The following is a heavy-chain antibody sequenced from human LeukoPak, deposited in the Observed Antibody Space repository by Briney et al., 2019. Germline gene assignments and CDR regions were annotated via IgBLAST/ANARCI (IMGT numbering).Heavy chain of an antibody. Sequence: GGSLRLSCAASGFTFRNYAMSWVRQAPGKGLEWVSAISGSGGSTFYADSVKGRFTISRVNSKNTLYVQMNSLRAEDTAVYYCAKGTVVGSHFDYWGQGTLVTVSS. CDR2: ISGSGGST. D-gene: IGHD2-15*01. J-gene: IGHJ4*02. CDR1: GFTFRNYA. V-gene: IGHV3-23*01. CDR3: AKGTVVGSHFDY.